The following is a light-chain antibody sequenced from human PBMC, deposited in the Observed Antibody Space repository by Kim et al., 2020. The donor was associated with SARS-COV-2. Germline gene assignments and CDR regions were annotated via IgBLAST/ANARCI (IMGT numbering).Light chain of an antibody. CDR1: KLGDKY. Sequence: TQRKTARITCAGDKLGDKYACWYQQKTGQSSVLVIYQDSKRPSGIPERFSGSNSGNTATLTISGTQAMDEADYYCQAWDSSTVVFGGGTQLTVL. V-gene: IGLV3-1*01. CDR3: QAWDSSTVV. CDR2: QDS. J-gene: IGLJ2*01.